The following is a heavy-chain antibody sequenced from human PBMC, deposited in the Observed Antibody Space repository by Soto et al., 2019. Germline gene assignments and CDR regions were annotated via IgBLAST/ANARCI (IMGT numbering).Heavy chain of an antibody. CDR1: GGSFSGHY. J-gene: IGHJ5*02. CDR2: INHSGST. CDR3: ARATLQWLVPGDWFEP. V-gene: IGHV4-34*01. Sequence: SETLSLTCAVYGGSFSGHYWSWTRQPPGKGLEWIGEINHSGSTNYNPSLKSRVTIPVDTSKNQFSLKLSSVTAADTAVYYRARATLQWLVPGDWFEPWGQGTLVTVSS. D-gene: IGHD6-19*01.